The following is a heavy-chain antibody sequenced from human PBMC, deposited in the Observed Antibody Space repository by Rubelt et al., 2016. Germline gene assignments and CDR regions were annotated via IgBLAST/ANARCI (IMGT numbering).Heavy chain of an antibody. CDR3: ARDQAIGSGSYFRSAGN. V-gene: IGHV4-4*07. CDR1: GGSISSYY. Sequence: QVQLQESGPGLVKPSETLSLTCTVSGGSISSYYWSWIRQPAGKGLEWIGRIYTSGSTNYNPSLKSRVTMSVDPSKNQFSLKLSSVTAAETAVDYCARDQAIGSGSYFRSAGNWGQGTLVTVSS. J-gene: IGHJ4*02. D-gene: IGHD1-26*01. CDR2: IYTSGST.